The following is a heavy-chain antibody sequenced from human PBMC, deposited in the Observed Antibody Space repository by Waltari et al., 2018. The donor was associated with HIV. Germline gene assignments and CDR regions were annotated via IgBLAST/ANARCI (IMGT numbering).Heavy chain of an antibody. CDR3: ARGYRPFDP. V-gene: IGHV3-11*01. CDR1: GFTFSDYY. J-gene: IGHJ5*02. D-gene: IGHD5-18*01. CDR2: ISPSGYTI. Sequence: QEQLVESGGGLVKPGRSLILSCAASGFTFSDYYMSWIRQAPGKVLEWVSYISPSGYTIYYADSVKGRFTISRDNAKSSLYLQMYGLRAEDTAVYYCARGYRPFDPWGQGTLVTVSS.